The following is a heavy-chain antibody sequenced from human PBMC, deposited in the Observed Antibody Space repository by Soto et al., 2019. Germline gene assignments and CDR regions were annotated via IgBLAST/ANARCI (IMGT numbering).Heavy chain of an antibody. CDR2: INPYNANV. J-gene: IGHJ3*02. Sequence: QVQLVQSGAEVKKPGASVKVSCKTSGYTFTNHGINWVRQAPGQGLEWMGWINPYNANVNYAQRLQVRVAMTTNTSTLTAYMDLSTVTADDSSVYYCARDRVAGIWGGAVAIWGEGTMVTVCS. CDR3: ARDRVAGIWGGAVAI. CDR1: GYTFTNHG. D-gene: IGHD3-16*01. V-gene: IGHV1-18*04.